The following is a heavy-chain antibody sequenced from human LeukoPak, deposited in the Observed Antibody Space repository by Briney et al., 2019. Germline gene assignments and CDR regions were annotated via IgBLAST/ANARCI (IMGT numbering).Heavy chain of an antibody. V-gene: IGHV4-4*07. CDR3: ARGLERFSVFGEVTITENWFDP. CDR2: IYNSGTT. J-gene: IGHJ5*02. D-gene: IGHD3-16*01. CDR1: GGSISSYY. Sequence: PSETLSLTCTVSGGSISSYYWSWIRQPAGKGLEWIGRIYNSGTTNYNPSLKSRLSMSSDTSKNQFSLRMTSVTAADTAVYFCARGLERFSVFGEVTITENWFDPWGPGTLVTVSS.